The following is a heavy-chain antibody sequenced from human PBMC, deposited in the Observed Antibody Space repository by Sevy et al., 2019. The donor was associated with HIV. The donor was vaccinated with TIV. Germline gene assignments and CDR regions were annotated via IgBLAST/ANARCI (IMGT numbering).Heavy chain of an antibody. V-gene: IGHV3-21*01. Sequence: GGSLRLSCAASGFTFSSYSMNWVRQAPGKGLEWVSSISSSSSYIYYADSVKGRFTISRDNAKNSLYLQMNSLRAEDTVVYYCARGLYYYDSSGYLYWGQGTLVTVSS. CDR2: ISSSSSYI. D-gene: IGHD3-22*01. CDR1: GFTFSSYS. CDR3: ARGLYYYDSSGYLY. J-gene: IGHJ4*02.